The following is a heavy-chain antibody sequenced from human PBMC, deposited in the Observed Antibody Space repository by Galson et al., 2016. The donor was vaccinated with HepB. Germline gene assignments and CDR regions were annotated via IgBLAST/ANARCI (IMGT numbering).Heavy chain of an antibody. J-gene: IGHJ4*02. CDR2: ISSSGNTI. CDR1: GFTFSSYE. Sequence: SLRLSCAASGFTFSSYEMNWVHQAPGKGLEWVSYISSSGNTIYYADSVKGRSTISRDNAKNSLYLQMNSLRAEDTAVYYCASYPGYFPGNWGQGTLVTVSS. V-gene: IGHV3-48*03. D-gene: IGHD3-9*01. CDR3: ASYPGYFPGN.